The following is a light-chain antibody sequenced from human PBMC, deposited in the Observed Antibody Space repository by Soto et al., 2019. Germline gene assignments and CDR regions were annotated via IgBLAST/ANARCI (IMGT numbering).Light chain of an antibody. V-gene: IGLV1-44*01. CDR2: SNN. CDR1: SSNIGSNT. J-gene: IGLJ1*01. Sequence: QSVLTQPPSASGTPGQRVTISCSGSSSNIGSNTVNWYQQLPGTAPKLLIYSNNQRPSGVPDRFSGSKSGTSASLAISGLQSEDEADYYCAAWEDSLNGYGFGPGTKVTVL. CDR3: AAWEDSLNGYG.